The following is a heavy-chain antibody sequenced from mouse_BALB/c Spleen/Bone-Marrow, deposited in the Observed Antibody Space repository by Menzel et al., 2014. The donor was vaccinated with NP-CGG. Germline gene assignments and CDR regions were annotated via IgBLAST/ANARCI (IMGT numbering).Heavy chain of an antibody. J-gene: IGHJ3*01. V-gene: IGHV6-6*02. CDR2: IRLKSNNYAT. Sequence: EVHLVESGGGLVQPGGSMKLSCVASGFTFSNYWMNWVRQSPEKGLEWVAEIRLKSNNYATHYAESVKGRFTISRDDSKSSAYLQMNNLRTEDTGIYYSTDYSWFPYWGQGTLVTVSA. D-gene: IGHD1-1*01. CDR1: GFTFSNYW. CDR3: TDYSWFPY.